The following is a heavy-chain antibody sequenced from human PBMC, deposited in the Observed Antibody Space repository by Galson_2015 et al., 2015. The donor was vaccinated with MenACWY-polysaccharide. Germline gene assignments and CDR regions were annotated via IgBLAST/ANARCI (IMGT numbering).Heavy chain of an antibody. CDR2: TYYRSRWHN. J-gene: IGHJ1*01. Sequence: CAISGDRVSSRSACWHWIRQSPSRGREWLGWTYYRSRWHNEYELAVKTRITINPDTSKNQFSLQLNSVTPEDTAVYYCARGGDFQHWGQGTLVTVSS. V-gene: IGHV6-1*01. CDR1: GDRVSSRSAC. CDR3: ARGGDFQH.